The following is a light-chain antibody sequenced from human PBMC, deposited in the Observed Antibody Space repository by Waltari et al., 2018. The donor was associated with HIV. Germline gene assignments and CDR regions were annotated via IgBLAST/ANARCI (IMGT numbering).Light chain of an antibody. CDR1: KLGDNY. V-gene: IGLV3-1*01. CDR3: QAWDSSAVV. CDR2: QDT. J-gene: IGLJ2*01. Sequence: SYELTQPPSVSVSPGQTATITCSGDKLGDNYDSWYQQRPGQSPVLVIYQDTGRPSGIPERLSGSNSGNTATLTISGTQAMDEADYYCQAWDSSAVVFGGGTKLTVL.